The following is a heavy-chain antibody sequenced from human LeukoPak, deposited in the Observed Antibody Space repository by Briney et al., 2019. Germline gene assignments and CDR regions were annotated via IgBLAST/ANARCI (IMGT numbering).Heavy chain of an antibody. Sequence: GGSLRHSCAASGFPFSDYYMGWIRHSPGKGLEWTSYISSSGGTVYHADSVKGRFTISRDNAKNSLYLQMNSLRADDTAVYYCARAGTGWFDYWGQGTLVTVSS. CDR3: ARAGTGWFDY. CDR2: ISSSGGTV. D-gene: IGHD5-24*01. CDR1: GFPFSDYY. J-gene: IGHJ4*02. V-gene: IGHV3-11*01.